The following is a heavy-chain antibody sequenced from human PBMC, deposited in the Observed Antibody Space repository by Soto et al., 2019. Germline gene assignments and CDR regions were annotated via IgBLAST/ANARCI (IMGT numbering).Heavy chain of an antibody. J-gene: IGHJ4*02. CDR2: IFYTGRT. V-gene: IGHV4-59*01. Sequence: QVQLQESGPGLVKPSETLSLTCSVSDGSISSYYWGWIRQPPGKGLEWIGNIFYTGRTNYNPSLKSRVTISVDTSKNQFSLRLSSVTAADTAVYYCARLSPIGNNWNYFDFWGQGTLVTVSS. D-gene: IGHD1-1*01. CDR3: ARLSPIGNNWNYFDF. CDR1: DGSISSYY.